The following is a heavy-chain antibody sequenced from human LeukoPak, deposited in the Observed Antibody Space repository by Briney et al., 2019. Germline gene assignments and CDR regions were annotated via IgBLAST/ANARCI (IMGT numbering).Heavy chain of an antibody. CDR2: IYTSGST. CDR3: ARGRSTYYYDSSGLSYMDV. Sequence: SETLSLTCTVSGGSISSYYWSWIRQPAGKGLEWIGRIYTSGSTNYNPSLKSRVTMSVDTSKNQFSLKLSSVTAADTAVYYCARGRSTYYYDSSGLSYMDVWGKGTTVTVSS. D-gene: IGHD3-22*01. J-gene: IGHJ6*03. V-gene: IGHV4-4*07. CDR1: GGSISSYY.